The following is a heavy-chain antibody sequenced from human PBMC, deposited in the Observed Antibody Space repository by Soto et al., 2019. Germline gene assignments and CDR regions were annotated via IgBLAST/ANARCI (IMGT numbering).Heavy chain of an antibody. CDR2: IYSGGTT. J-gene: IGHJ4*02. V-gene: IGHV3-53*01. D-gene: IGHD5-12*01. CDR1: GFNVRANY. CDR3: HGYGY. Sequence: EVQLVESGGGLIQPGGSLRLSCAVSGFNVRANYMSWVRQAPGKGLEWVSVIYSGGTTYYADSVKGRFIISRDISKNTLYLQINILRAEDTAVYYCHGYGYWGQGTLVTVSS.